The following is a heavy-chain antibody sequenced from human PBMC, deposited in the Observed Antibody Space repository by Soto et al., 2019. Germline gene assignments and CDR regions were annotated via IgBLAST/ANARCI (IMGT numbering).Heavy chain of an antibody. CDR1: GSTFTSYD. J-gene: IGHJ3*02. CDR3: ARVLRILYIDAFDI. D-gene: IGHD2-15*01. Sequence: VASVKVSCKASGSTFTSYDINWVRQATGQGLEWMGWMNPNSGNTGYAQKFQGRVTMTRNTSISTAYMELSSLRSEDTAVYYCARVLRILYIDAFDIWGQGTMVTVSS. CDR2: MNPNSGNT. V-gene: IGHV1-8*01.